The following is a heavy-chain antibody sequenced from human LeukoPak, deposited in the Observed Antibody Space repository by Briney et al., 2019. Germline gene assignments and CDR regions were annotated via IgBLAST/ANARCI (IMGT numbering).Heavy chain of an antibody. CDR2: IYSGGST. J-gene: IGHJ5*02. CDR1: GFTFSSFG. V-gene: IGHV3-NL1*01. CDR3: MLPPWAAGGP. Sequence: GGSLRLSCAASGFTFSSFGMHWVRQAPGKGLEWVSVIYSGGSTYYADSVKGRFTISRDNSKNTLYLQMNSLRPEDTAVYYCMLPPWAAGGPWGQGTLVTVSS. D-gene: IGHD6-13*01.